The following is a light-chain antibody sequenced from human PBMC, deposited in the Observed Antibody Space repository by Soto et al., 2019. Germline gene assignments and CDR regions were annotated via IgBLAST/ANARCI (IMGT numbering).Light chain of an antibody. CDR1: QSVSSY. Sequence: EIVLTQSPATLSLSPGERATLSCRASQSVSSYLAWYQQQPGQAPRLLIYDASNRATVIPARFSGSGSGTDFTLTISSLEPEDFAVYYCQQRSNWPLTFGGGTKVEIK. CDR2: DAS. CDR3: QQRSNWPLT. J-gene: IGKJ4*01. V-gene: IGKV3-11*01.